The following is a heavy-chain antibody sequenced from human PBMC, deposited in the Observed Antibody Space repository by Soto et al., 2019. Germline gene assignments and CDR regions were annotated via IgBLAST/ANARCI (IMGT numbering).Heavy chain of an antibody. J-gene: IGHJ6*02. V-gene: IGHV4-30-2*01. CDR2: IYHSGST. D-gene: IGHD2-15*01. CDR1: GGSISSGGYS. Sequence: PSETLSLTCAVSGGSISSGGYSWSWIRQPPGKGLEWIGYIYHSGSTYYNPSLKSRVTISVDRSKNQFSLKLSSVTAADTAVYYCATGYCSCGSCYSAPYYYYGMDVWGQGTTVTVSS. CDR3: ATGYCSCGSCYSAPYYYYGMDV.